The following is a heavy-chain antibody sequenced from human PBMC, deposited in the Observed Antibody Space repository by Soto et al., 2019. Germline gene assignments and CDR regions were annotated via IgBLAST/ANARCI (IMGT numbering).Heavy chain of an antibody. CDR1: GYTFTGYY. D-gene: IGHD4-4*01. Sequence: GASVKVSCKASGYTFTGYYMHWVRQAPGQGLEWMGWINPNSGGTNYAQKFQGWVTMTRDTSISTAYMELSRLRSDDTAVYYCARDHTPYSNYARYYYYGMDVWGQGT. V-gene: IGHV1-2*04. CDR2: INPNSGGT. CDR3: ARDHTPYSNYARYYYYGMDV. J-gene: IGHJ6*02.